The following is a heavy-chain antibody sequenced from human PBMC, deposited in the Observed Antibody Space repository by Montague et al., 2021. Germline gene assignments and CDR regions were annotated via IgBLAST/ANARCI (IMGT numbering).Heavy chain of an antibody. V-gene: IGHV3-7*01. D-gene: IGHD2-8*01. J-gene: IGHJ4*02. CDR2: IFHDGSDR. CDR1: GFTFSYYS. CDR3: AREKWQLDF. Sequence: SLRLSCAASGFTFSYYSMLWVRQAPGKGLEWVANIFHDGSDRNYVDSVRGRFTISRDNAKNSLYLQMSSLGAEDTAVYYCAREKWQLDFWGQGTLVTVSS.